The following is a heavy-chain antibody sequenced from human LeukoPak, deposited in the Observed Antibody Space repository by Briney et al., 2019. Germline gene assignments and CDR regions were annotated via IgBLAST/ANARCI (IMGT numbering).Heavy chain of an antibody. V-gene: IGHV4-4*07. Sequence: KPSETLSLTCTVSGGSISSYYWSWIRQPAGKGLEWIGRIYTSGSTNYNPSLKSRVTISVDRSKNQSSLKLSSVTAADTAVYYCARVDYYDSSGYYGYYFDYWGQGTLVTVSS. D-gene: IGHD3-22*01. CDR1: GGSISSYY. CDR3: ARVDYYDSSGYYGYYFDY. CDR2: IYTSGST. J-gene: IGHJ4*02.